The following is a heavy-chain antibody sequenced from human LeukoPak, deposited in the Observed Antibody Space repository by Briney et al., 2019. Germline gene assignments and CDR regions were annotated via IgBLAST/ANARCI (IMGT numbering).Heavy chain of an antibody. CDR3: SRQTVSCHDF. D-gene: IGHD2-2*01. V-gene: IGHV3-73*01. Sequence: GGSLRLSCAASGFILSDSHMHWVRQAPGKGLEWVGHIRSRRDNYATAYGVSVQGRFTISRDDSNNMAYLQMNSLTADDTAVYYCSRQTVSCHDFWGQGTLVTVSS. CDR1: GFILSDSH. CDR2: IRSRRDNYAT. J-gene: IGHJ4*02.